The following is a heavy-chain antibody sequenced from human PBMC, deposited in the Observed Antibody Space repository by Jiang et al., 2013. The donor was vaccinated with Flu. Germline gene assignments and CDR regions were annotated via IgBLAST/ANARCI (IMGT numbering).Heavy chain of an antibody. CDR3: AKRLYVLTLTDDWFDP. J-gene: IGHJ5*01. V-gene: IGHV5-51*01. CDR2: IHPGDSDA. CDR1: GFSFSNYW. Sequence: QLVESGVEVKKPGESLKISCKGSGFSFSNYWIGWVRQMPGRGLEWMGIIHPGDSDALYSPSFQGQVTISADTSINTAYLEWSSLKASDTAIYYCAKRLYVLTLTDDWFDPWGQGTLVTVSS. D-gene: IGHD3-9*01.